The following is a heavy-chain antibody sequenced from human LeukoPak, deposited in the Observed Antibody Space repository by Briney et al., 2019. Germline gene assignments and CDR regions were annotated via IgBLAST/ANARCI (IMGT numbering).Heavy chain of an antibody. D-gene: IGHD2-15*01. CDR3: ASPIRSYCSGGSCYSEDY. CDR2: IYYSGST. J-gene: IGHJ4*02. CDR1: GGSISSSSYY. Sequence: ETLSLTCTVSGGSISSSSYYWGWIRPPPGKGLEWIGSIYYSGSTYYNPSLKSRVTISVDTSKNQFSLKLSSVTAADTAVYYCASPIRSYCSGGSCYSEDYWGQGTLVTVSS. V-gene: IGHV4-39*01.